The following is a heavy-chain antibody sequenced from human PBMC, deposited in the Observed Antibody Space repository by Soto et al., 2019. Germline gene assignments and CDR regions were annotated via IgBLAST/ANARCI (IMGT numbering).Heavy chain of an antibody. CDR3: ASMEPVVPSAYGGLYYYYYGMDV. V-gene: IGHV5-10-1*01. D-gene: IGHD2-2*01. Sequence: GESLKISCKGSGYSFTSYWISWVRQMPGKGLEWMGRIDPSDSYTNYSPSFQGHVTISADKSISTAYLQWSSLKASDTAMYYCASMEPVVPSAYGGLYYYYYGMDVWGQGTTVNVSS. J-gene: IGHJ6*02. CDR2: IDPSDSYT. CDR1: GYSFTSYW.